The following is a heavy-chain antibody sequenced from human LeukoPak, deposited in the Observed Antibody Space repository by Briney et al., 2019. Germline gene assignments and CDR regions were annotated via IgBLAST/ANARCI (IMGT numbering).Heavy chain of an antibody. D-gene: IGHD3-16*01. CDR3: PRDGGAGMDV. V-gene: IGHV3-64*04. Sequence: GGSLKLSCSASGFTFSGCSMHWVRQAPGKGLEYFAGISSSGGGTYYADSFKGRFTISRDNSKSTVYLQMSSLRSEYTAVYYCPRDGGAGMDVWGQGTMVTVSS. J-gene: IGHJ6*02. CDR1: GFTFSGCS. CDR2: ISSSGGGT.